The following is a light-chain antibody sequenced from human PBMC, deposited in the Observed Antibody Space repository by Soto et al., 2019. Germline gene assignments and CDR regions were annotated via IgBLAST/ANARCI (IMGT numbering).Light chain of an antibody. CDR3: CSYRRDNPRFCV. Sequence: QSALAQPVSVSGSPVQSITISCTGTHNDVGHENFVSWYQQHPDKVPKLIIYDVTRRASGISSRFSASKSGNTAYLAISGLQADDEADYYCCSYRRDNPRFCVFGTGTKVTVL. CDR2: DVT. CDR1: HNDVGHENF. J-gene: IGLJ1*01. V-gene: IGLV2-14*03.